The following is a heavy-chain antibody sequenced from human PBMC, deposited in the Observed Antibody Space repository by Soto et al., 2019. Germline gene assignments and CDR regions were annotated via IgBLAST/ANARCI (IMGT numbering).Heavy chain of an antibody. CDR2: INPNSGGT. D-gene: IGHD3-22*01. Sequence: ASVKVCCRASVYTFTGDYMHWGRQAPGQGLEWMGWINPNSGGTNYAQKFQGWVTMTRDTPISTAYMELSRLRSDDSAVYYCARERAPTYYYDSSGYYPLFYWGQGTLVTVSS. J-gene: IGHJ4*02. CDR3: ARERAPTYYYDSSGYYPLFY. V-gene: IGHV1-2*04. CDR1: VYTFTGDY.